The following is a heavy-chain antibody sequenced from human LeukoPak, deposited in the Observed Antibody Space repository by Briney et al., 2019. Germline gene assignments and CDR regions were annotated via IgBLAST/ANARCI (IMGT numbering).Heavy chain of an antibody. CDR1: GGSISNYH. CDR3: ARRHISSAWSFDY. J-gene: IGHJ4*02. CDR2: IHTSGST. V-gene: IGHV4-4*07. Sequence: PSETLSLTCTVSGGSISNYHWSWIRQPAGKGLEWIGQIHTSGSTNYNPPLKSRVTVSIDTPENQLSLTIRSVTAADTAIYYCARRHISSAWSFDYWGQGTLVTVSS. D-gene: IGHD6-19*01.